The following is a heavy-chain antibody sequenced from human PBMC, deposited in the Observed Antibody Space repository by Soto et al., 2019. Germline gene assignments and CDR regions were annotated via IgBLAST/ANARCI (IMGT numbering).Heavy chain of an antibody. CDR2: IGGEAVST. V-gene: IGHV3-23*01. Sequence: EVQLLESGVGLVQPGGSLRISCEASGFIFSNYAMRWVRQGPGKGLEWVSVIGGEAVSTNCADFVKGRCTVSRDNSKNTVYLQLDSLRDVDTAVYYCAKDSTSYNGVYDPFDIWGQGTMVTVSS. CDR1: GFIFSNYA. J-gene: IGHJ3*02. D-gene: IGHD1-1*01. CDR3: AKDSTSYNGVYDPFDI.